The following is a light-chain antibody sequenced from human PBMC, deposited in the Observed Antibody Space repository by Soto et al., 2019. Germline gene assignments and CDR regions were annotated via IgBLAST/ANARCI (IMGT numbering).Light chain of an antibody. CDR2: GTS. Sequence: EIVLTQSPGTLSLSPGERATLSCRASHRVSSYLAWYQQKPGQAPRLLIYGTSTRATGIPARFSGSGSGTEFTLTITSLQSEEFAVDDCQQYNNWPLTFGGGTKVDI. CDR1: HRVSSY. J-gene: IGKJ4*01. CDR3: QQYNNWPLT. V-gene: IGKV3-15*01.